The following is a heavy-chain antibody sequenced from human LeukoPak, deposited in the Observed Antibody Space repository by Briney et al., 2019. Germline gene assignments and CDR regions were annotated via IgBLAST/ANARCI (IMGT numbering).Heavy chain of an antibody. CDR1: GFTFSSYC. D-gene: IGHD3-10*01. Sequence: GGSLRLSCAASGFTFSSYCMSWVRQAPGKGLEWVSAISGSGGSTYYADSVKGRFTISRDNSKNTLYLQMNSLRAEDTAVYYCAKDLVGSGSYYGLDYWGQGTLVTVSS. CDR3: AKDLVGSGSYYGLDY. J-gene: IGHJ4*02. V-gene: IGHV3-23*01. CDR2: ISGSGGST.